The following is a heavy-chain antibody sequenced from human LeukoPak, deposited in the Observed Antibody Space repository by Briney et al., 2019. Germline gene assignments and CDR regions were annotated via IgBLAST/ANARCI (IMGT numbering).Heavy chain of an antibody. V-gene: IGHV3-11*01. D-gene: IGHD4-17*01. Sequence: GGSLRLSCAASGFTFSDYYMSWIRQAPGKGLEWVSYISSSGSTIYYADSVKGRFTIPRDNAKNSLYLQMNSLRAEDTAVYYCARDNGDYVFTHWFDPWGQGTLVTVSS. J-gene: IGHJ5*02. CDR2: ISSSGSTI. CDR3: ARDNGDYVFTHWFDP. CDR1: GFTFSDYY.